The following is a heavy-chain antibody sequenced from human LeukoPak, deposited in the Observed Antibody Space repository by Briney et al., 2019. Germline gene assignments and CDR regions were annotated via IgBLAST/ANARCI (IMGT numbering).Heavy chain of an antibody. Sequence: GGSLRLSCAASGFTFSSYRMSWVRQAPGKGLEWVANIKQDGSEKYYVDSVKGRFTISRDNAKNSLYLQMNSLRAEDTAVYYCARDLGYYYGSGSYVYWGQGTLVTVSS. CDR1: GFTFSSYR. V-gene: IGHV3-7*03. CDR3: ARDLGYYYGSGSYVY. D-gene: IGHD3-10*01. J-gene: IGHJ4*02. CDR2: IKQDGSEK.